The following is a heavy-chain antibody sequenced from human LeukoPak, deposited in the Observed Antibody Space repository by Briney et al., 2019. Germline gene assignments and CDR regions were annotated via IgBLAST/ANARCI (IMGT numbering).Heavy chain of an antibody. J-gene: IGHJ4*02. CDR1: GYTFTGYY. CDR2: INPNSGGT. Sequence: ASVKVSCKASGYTFTGYYMHWVRQAPGQGLEWMGRINPNSGGTNYAQKFQGRVTMTRDTSISTAYMELSRLRSDDTAVYYCARIDYYGSGSYFDPGDYWGQGTLVTVSS. D-gene: IGHD3-10*01. V-gene: IGHV1-2*06. CDR3: ARIDYYGSGSYFDPGDY.